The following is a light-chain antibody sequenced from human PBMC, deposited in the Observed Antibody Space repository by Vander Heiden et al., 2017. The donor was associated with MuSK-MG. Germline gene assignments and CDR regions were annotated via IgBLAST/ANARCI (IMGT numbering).Light chain of an antibody. V-gene: IGLV3-1*01. Sequence: SYELTQPPSVSVSPGQTARITCSGDKLGDKYACWYQQKPGQSPVLVIYQDSKRPSGIPERFSGSNSGNTATLTISGTQAMDEADYYCQAWDSSTAVFGGGTKLTVL. CDR3: QAWDSSTAV. CDR2: QDS. CDR1: KLGDKY. J-gene: IGLJ2*01.